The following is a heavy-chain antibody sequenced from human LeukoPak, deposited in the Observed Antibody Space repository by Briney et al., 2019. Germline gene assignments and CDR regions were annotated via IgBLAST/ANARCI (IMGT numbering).Heavy chain of an antibody. D-gene: IGHD6-19*01. CDR1: RGSISIYY. V-gene: IGHV4-4*07. CDR2: IYTNENT. CDR3: ARVSDSSGYYGGGIIDY. Sequence: PSETLSLTCILSRGSISIYYWNWIRPPAGKGLEWIGRIYTNENTFFNPSLKSRVTMSVDTSKNQFSLQLTSVSAADAAVYYCARVSDSSGYYGGGIIDYWGQGTLVTVSS. J-gene: IGHJ4*02.